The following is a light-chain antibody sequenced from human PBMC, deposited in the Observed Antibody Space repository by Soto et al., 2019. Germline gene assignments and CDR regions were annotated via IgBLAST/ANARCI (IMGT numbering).Light chain of an antibody. Sequence: QAVVTQSSSASASLGSSVKLTCTLSSGHSSYIIAWPQQQPGKAPRYLMKLEGSGSYNKGSGVPDRFSGSSSGADRYLTISNLQFEDEADYYCETWDSNTHTVFGGGTKLTVL. J-gene: IGLJ3*02. CDR1: SGHSSYI. CDR2: LEGSGSY. CDR3: ETWDSNTHTV. V-gene: IGLV4-60*02.